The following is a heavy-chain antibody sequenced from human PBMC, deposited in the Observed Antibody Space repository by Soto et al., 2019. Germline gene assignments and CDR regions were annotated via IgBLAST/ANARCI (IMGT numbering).Heavy chain of an antibody. CDR1: GGTFSSYT. V-gene: IGHV1-69*02. Sequence: QVQLVQSGAEVKKPGSSVKVSCKASGGTFSSYTISWVRQAPGQGLEWMGRIIPILGIANYAQKFQGRVTITADKSTSTAYMELSSLRSEDTAVYYCARADPPDYYDSSDLTGWGQGTLVTVSS. CDR2: IIPILGIA. CDR3: ARADPPDYYDSSDLTG. J-gene: IGHJ4*02. D-gene: IGHD3-22*01.